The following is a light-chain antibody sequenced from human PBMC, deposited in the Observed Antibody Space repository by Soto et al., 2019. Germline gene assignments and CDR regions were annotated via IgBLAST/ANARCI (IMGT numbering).Light chain of an antibody. V-gene: IGKV3-20*01. CDR3: SQYVSSPT. Sequence: RASQSVGRDYLAWYQQKPGQAPRLLIHGTSYRATGIPDRFRGSGSGTDFILTFVRREREDFAAYYCSQYVSSPTFGEGTKVDI. J-gene: IGKJ1*01. CDR1: QSVGRDY. CDR2: GTS.